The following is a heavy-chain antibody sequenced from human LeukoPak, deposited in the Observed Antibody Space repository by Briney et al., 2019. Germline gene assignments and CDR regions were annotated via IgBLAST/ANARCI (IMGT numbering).Heavy chain of an antibody. J-gene: IGHJ4*02. D-gene: IGHD6-19*01. CDR2: ISGSGDRI. V-gene: IGHV3-23*01. CDR3: AKDPYSTGLYQGYYFDY. Sequence: PGESLRLSCSASGLPFTNAWMSWVGQAPGKGLEWVSGISGSGDRIYYADSVKGRFSISRDNSKNTLYLQMNSLRDGDTAVYYCAKDPYSTGLYQGYYFDYWGQGTLVTVSS. CDR1: GLPFTNAW.